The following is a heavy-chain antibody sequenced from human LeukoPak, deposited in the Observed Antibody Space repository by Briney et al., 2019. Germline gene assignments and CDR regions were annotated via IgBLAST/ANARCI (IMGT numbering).Heavy chain of an antibody. J-gene: IGHJ3*02. CDR3: ARSIWPLAFDI. CDR1: GFTFSSYG. CDR2: IWYDGSNK. V-gene: IGHV3-33*01. Sequence: GRSLRLSCAASGFTFSSYGMHWVRQAPGKGLEWAAAIWYDGSNKYYADSVKGRFTISRDNSKNTLYLQMNSLRAEDTAVYYCARSIWPLAFDIWGQGTMVTVSS.